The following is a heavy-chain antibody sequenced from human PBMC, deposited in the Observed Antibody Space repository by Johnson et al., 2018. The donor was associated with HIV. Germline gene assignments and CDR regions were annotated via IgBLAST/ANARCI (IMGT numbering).Heavy chain of an antibody. CDR1: GFTFSSYA. D-gene: IGHD6-19*01. J-gene: IGHJ3*02. CDR3: AKEVWRGGIAVAIDAFDI. Sequence: EVQLVESGGGLVQPGGSLRLSCAASGFTFSSYAMSWVRQAPGKGLEWVSVISGSGDSTFYADFVKGRFTISRDNSKNTLYLQTNSLRAEDTAVYYCAKEVWRGGIAVAIDAFDIWGQGTMVTVSS. CDR2: ISGSGDST. V-gene: IGHV3-23*04.